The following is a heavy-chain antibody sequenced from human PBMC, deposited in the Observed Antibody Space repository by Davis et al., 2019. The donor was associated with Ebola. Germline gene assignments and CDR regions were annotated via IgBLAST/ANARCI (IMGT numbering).Heavy chain of an antibody. D-gene: IGHD1-14*01. CDR2: ISYDGSNK. V-gene: IGHV3-30*03. CDR1: GFTFSSYG. CDR3: ARDLPGGDWYFDL. J-gene: IGHJ2*01. Sequence: GESLKISCAASGFTFSSYGMHWVRQAPGKGLEWVAVISYDGSNKYYADSVKGRFTISRDNSENTLYLQMNSLRPEDTAVYYCARDLPGGDWYFDLWGRGTLVTVSS.